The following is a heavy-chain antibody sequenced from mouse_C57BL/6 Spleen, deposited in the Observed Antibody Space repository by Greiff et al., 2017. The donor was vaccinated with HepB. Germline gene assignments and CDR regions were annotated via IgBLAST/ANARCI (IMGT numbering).Heavy chain of an antibody. CDR1: GYAFSSSW. J-gene: IGHJ4*01. D-gene: IGHD3-2*01. Sequence: QVQLQQSGPELVKPGASVKISCKASGYAFSSSWMNWVKQRPGKGLEWIGRIYPGDGDTNYNGKFKGKATLTADKSSSTAYMQLSSLTSEDSAVYFCARRRQEYYAMDYWGQGTSVTVSS. CDR3: ARRRQEYYAMDY. CDR2: IYPGDGDT. V-gene: IGHV1-82*01.